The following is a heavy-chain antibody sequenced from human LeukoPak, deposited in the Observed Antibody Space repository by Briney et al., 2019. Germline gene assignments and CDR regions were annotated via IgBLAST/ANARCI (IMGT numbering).Heavy chain of an antibody. J-gene: IGHJ6*04. D-gene: IGHD3-9*01. V-gene: IGHV4-61*02. CDR1: GGSISSGSYY. CDR2: IYTSGST. Sequence: SETLSLTCTVSGGSISSGSYYWSWIRQPAGKGLEWIGRIYTSGSTYYNPSLKSRVTISVDTSKNQFSLKLSSVTAADTAVYYCARGYYDILTGYSEDVWGKGTTVTVSS. CDR3: ARGYYDILTGYSEDV.